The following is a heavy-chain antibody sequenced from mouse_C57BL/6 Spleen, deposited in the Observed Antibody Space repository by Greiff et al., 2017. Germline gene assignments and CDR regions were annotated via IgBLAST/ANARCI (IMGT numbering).Heavy chain of an antibody. V-gene: IGHV1-50*01. D-gene: IGHD1-1*01. Sequence: VKLMQPGAELVKPGASVKLSCKASGYTFTSYWMQWVKQRPGQGLEWIGEIDPSDSYTNYNQKFKGKATLTVDTSSSTAYMQLSSLTSEDSAVYYCARRNYGSSSYFDYWGQGTTLTVSS. CDR2: IDPSDSYT. J-gene: IGHJ2*01. CDR3: ARRNYGSSSYFDY. CDR1: GYTFTSYW.